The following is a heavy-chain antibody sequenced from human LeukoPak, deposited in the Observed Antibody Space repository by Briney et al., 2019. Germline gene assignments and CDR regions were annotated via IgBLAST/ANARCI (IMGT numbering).Heavy chain of an antibody. CDR3: ARGQYDSSGYFLGNDY. V-gene: IGHV4-30-4*01. CDR2: VAYTGST. D-gene: IGHD3-22*01. J-gene: IGHJ4*02. Sequence: SETLSLTCTVSGGSITSGEHYCSWIRQPPGKGLEWIGYVAYTGSTNYNPSLSSRVTMSVDTSKNQFSLKLSSATAADTAVYYCARGQYDSSGYFLGNDYWGQGILVTVSS. CDR1: GGSITSGEHY.